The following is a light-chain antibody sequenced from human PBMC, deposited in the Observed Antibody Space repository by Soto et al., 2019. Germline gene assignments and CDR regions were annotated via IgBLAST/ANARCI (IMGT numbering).Light chain of an antibody. J-gene: IGLJ1*01. V-gene: IGLV2-14*03. CDR3: SSYRASSTTHYV. Sequence: QSALTQPASLSGSPGQSITISCNATSSNVGGYNYVSWYQQHQGKAPKLMIYDFSNRPSGVSNRFSGSKSGNTACLTISGLQAEDAADYYCSSYRASSTTHYVFGTGTKRTVL. CDR2: DFS. CDR1: SSNVGGYNY.